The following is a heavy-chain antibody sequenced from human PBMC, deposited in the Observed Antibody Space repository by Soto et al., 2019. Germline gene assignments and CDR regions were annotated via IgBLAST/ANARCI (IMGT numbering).Heavy chain of an antibody. CDR3: ATSGHYIDRVRYYNLDV. V-gene: IGHV5-51*01. CDR1: GYSFTNYW. J-gene: IGHJ6*02. CDR2: IYPGDSDT. D-gene: IGHD3-10*01. Sequence: GESLKISCKGSGYSFTNYWIAWVRQMPGKGLEWMGIIYPGDSDTKYSPSFKGQVTMSVDKSISTAYLQWSSLRASDTAMYHCATSGHYIDRVRYYNLDVWGQGTTVTVSS.